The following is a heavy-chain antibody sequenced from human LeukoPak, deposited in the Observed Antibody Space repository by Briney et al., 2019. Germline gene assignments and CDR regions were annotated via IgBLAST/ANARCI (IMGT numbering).Heavy chain of an antibody. CDR3: ARLEYSSGWSSPWAPFAY. J-gene: IGHJ4*02. Sequence: ASVKVSCKASGYTFTGYYMHWVRQAPGQGLEWMGWINPNSGGTNYAQKFQGRVTMTRDTSISTAYMELSRLRSDDTAVYYCARLEYSSGWSSPWAPFAYWGQGPLVTVSS. CDR2: INPNSGGT. D-gene: IGHD6-19*01. V-gene: IGHV1-2*02. CDR1: GYTFTGYY.